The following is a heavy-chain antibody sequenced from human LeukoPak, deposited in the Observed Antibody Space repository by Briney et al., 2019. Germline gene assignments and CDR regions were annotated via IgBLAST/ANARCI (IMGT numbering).Heavy chain of an antibody. CDR1: GFTFSSYW. Sequence: GGSLRLSCAASGFTFSSYWMSWVRQAPGKGLEWVANIKQDGSEKYYVDSVKGRFTISRDNAKNSLYLQMNSLRAEDTALYYCARKRVVTAIWSYYYYYMDVWGKGTTVTVSS. CDR3: ARKRVVTAIWSYYYYYMDV. V-gene: IGHV3-7*03. CDR2: IKQDGSEK. J-gene: IGHJ6*03. D-gene: IGHD2-21*02.